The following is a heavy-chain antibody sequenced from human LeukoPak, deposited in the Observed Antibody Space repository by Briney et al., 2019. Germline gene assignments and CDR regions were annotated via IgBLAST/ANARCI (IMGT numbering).Heavy chain of an antibody. CDR2: IKQDGSEK. J-gene: IGHJ4*02. V-gene: IGHV3-7*01. D-gene: IGHD3-10*01. CDR1: GFTFSSYW. Sequence: AGGSLRLSCAASGFTFSSYWMSWVRQAPGKGLEWVANIKQDGSEKYYVDSVKGRFTISRDNAKNSLYLQMNSLRAEDTAVYYCARVNYRIMRAGSSTSFGRFDYWGQGTLVTVSS. CDR3: ARVNYRIMRAGSSTSFGRFDY.